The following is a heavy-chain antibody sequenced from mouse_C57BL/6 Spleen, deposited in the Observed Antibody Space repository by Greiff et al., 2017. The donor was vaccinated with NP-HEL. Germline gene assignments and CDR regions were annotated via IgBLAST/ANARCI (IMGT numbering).Heavy chain of an antibody. J-gene: IGHJ1*03. V-gene: IGHV5-9*01. Sequence: EVHLVESGGGLVKPGGSLKLSCAASGFTFSSYTMSWVRQTPEKRLEWVATISGGGGNTYYPDSVKGRFTISRDNAKNTLYLQMSSLRSEDTALYYCARHDYYGSSYGYFDVWGTGTTVTVSS. CDR3: ARHDYYGSSYGYFDV. CDR1: GFTFSSYT. CDR2: ISGGGGNT. D-gene: IGHD1-1*01.